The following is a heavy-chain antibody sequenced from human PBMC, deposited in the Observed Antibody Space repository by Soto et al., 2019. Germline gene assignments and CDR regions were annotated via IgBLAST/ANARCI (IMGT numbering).Heavy chain of an antibody. CDR3: AKQGLEYHYYGLAI. J-gene: IGHJ6*02. CDR2: LFYSGNT. V-gene: IGHV4-39*01. CDR1: GGSISSPNYY. Sequence: PEKLSLTYIVSGGSISSPNYYWAWIRQSPGKGLEWIGSLFYSGNTYYNPSLKSRVTISVDTSKNQFSLRLSSVTAADTAVYYCAKQGLEYHYYGLAIRGHGTSVTVSS.